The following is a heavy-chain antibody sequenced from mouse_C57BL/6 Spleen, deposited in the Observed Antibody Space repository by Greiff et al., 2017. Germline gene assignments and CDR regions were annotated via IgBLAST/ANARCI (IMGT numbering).Heavy chain of an antibody. V-gene: IGHV1-64*01. J-gene: IGHJ3*01. Sequence: QVQLQQPGAELVKPGASVKLSCKASGYTFTSYWMHWVKQRPGQGLEWIGMIHPNSGSTNYNEKFKSKATLTVDKSSSTAYMQLSSLTSEDSAVYYCAREEDYYGSSYPFAYWGQGTLVTVSA. CDR3: AREEDYYGSSYPFAY. D-gene: IGHD1-1*01. CDR2: IHPNSGST. CDR1: GYTFTSYW.